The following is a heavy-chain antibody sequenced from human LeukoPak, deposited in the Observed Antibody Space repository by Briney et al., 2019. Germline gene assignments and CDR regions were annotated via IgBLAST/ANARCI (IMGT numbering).Heavy chain of an antibody. V-gene: IGHV3-33*06. CDR2: IWYDGSNK. J-gene: IGHJ3*02. Sequence: GGSLRLSCAASGFTFSSYGMHWVRQARGKGLEWVAVIWYDGSNKYYADSVKGRFTISRDNSKNTLYLQMNSLRAEDTAVYYCAKDYWTGTTAAFDICGQGTMVTVSS. D-gene: IGHD1-7*01. CDR1: GFTFSSYG. CDR3: AKDYWTGTTAAFDI.